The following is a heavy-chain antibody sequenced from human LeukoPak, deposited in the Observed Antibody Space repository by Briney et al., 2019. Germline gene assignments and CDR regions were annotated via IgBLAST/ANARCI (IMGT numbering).Heavy chain of an antibody. CDR2: IFGGGSI. D-gene: IGHD5-24*01. CDR3: ARGGLRGRWLHVHVGFDY. J-gene: IGHJ4*02. V-gene: IGHV3-53*01. CDR1: GFTVSTNY. Sequence: PGGSLRLSCAASGFTVSTNYMTWVRQAPGKGLEWVSVIFGGGSIYYADSVKGRFTISRDNSKNTLYLQMNSLKAEDTAVYYCARGGLRGRWLHVHVGFDYWGQGTLVTVSS.